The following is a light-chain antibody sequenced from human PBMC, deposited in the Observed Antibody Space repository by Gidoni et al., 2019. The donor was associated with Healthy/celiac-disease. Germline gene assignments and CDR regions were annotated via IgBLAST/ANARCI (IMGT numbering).Light chain of an antibody. J-gene: IGKJ1*01. V-gene: IGKV3-20*01. Sequence: EILLTQSPGTLPLSPGERATVSCSASQSVSSSYLAWYQKKPGQAPRLLIYGESSRATGIPDRFSGSGSGTDFTLTISSLEPEDFAVYYCQQYGSSPETFGQGTKVEIK. CDR2: GES. CDR1: QSVSSSY. CDR3: QQYGSSPET.